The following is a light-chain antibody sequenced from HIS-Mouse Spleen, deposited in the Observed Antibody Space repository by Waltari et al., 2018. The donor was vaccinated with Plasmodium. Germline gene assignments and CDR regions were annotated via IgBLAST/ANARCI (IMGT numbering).Light chain of an antibody. V-gene: IGLV2-23*01. CDR1: SSDVGSYTL. CDR3: CSYAGSSTWV. J-gene: IGLJ3*02. Sequence: QSALTQPASVSGSPGRSITIPCPGTSSDVGSYTLVPWYQQHPGKAPKLMIYEGSKRPSGVANRFSGSKSGNTASLTISGLQAEDEADYYCCSYAGSSTWVFGGGTKLTVL. CDR2: EGS.